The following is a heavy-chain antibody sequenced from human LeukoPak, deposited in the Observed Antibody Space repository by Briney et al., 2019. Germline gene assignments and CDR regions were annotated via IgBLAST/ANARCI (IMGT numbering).Heavy chain of an antibody. CDR2: IYYGETT. J-gene: IGHJ4*02. Sequence: SETLSLTCTVSGASISSSNFYWDWIRQSPGKGLEWIGNIYYGETTSYNPSFKSRVTISVDSSKNQLSLKLSSVTAADTAVYYCARAPRSWGSYYWYFDYWGQGTLVTVSS. CDR1: GASISSSNFY. V-gene: IGHV4-39*07. CDR3: ARAPRSWGSYYWYFDY. D-gene: IGHD1-26*01.